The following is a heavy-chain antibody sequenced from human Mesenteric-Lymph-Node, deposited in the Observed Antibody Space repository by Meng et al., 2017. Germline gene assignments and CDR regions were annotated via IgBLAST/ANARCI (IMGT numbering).Heavy chain of an antibody. CDR3: AKDPFWAGEYFQH. CDR2: ISYDGSNK. D-gene: IGHD3-16*01. J-gene: IGHJ1*01. V-gene: IGHV3-30*04. CDR1: GFTFSSYA. Sequence: GESLKISCAASGFTFSSYAMHWVRQAPGKGLEWVAVISYDGSNKYYADSVKGRFTISRDNSKNTLYLQMNSLRAEDTAVYYCAKDPFWAGEYFQHWGQGTLVTVSS.